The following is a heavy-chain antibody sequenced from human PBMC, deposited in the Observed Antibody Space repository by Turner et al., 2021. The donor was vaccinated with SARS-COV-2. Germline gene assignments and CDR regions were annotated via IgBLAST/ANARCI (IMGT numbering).Heavy chain of an antibody. CDR1: GFTFSSYA. CDR3: AKGYSYAYYYGLDV. V-gene: IGHV3-30*18. D-gene: IGHD5-18*01. CDR2: ISYDGSNK. J-gene: IGHJ6*02. Sequence: VQLVESGGGLVQPGGSMRLSCAAAGFTFSSYAMHWVRQAPGNGLEWVAVISYDGSNKYYSDSVKCRFTISRDNSKNTLYLQMNSLRAEDTSVYYCAKGYSYAYYYGLDVWGQGTTVTVSS.